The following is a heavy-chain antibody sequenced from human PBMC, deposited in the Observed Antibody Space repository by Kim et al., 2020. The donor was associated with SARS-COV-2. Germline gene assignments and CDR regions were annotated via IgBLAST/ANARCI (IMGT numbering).Heavy chain of an antibody. CDR2: ISSSSSYI. Sequence: GGSLRLSCAASGFTFSSYSMNWVRQAPGKGLEWVSSISSSSSYIYYADSVKGRFTISRDNAKNSLYLQMNSLRAEDTAVYYCARDLRTGSGSYYLPTFDYWGQGTLVTVSS. CDR1: GFTFSSYS. CDR3: ARDLRTGSGSYYLPTFDY. V-gene: IGHV3-21*01. J-gene: IGHJ4*02. D-gene: IGHD3-10*01.